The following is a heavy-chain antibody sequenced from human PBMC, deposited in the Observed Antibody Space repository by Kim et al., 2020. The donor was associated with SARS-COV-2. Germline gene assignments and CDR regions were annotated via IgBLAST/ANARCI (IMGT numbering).Heavy chain of an antibody. CDR2: IRSDGSNK. CDR3: SNFES. J-gene: IGHJ4*02. V-gene: IGHV3-33*06. CDR1: GFTFSVYG. Sequence: GGSLRLSCAASGFTFSVYGMHWVRQAPGKGLEWVAVIRSDGSNKYYADSVKGRFTISRDNSKNMLFLQMNSLRAEDTAVYYCSNFESWGQGTLVTVSS.